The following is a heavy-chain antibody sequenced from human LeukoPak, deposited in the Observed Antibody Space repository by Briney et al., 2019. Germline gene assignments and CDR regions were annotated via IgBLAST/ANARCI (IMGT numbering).Heavy chain of an antibody. J-gene: IGHJ4*02. CDR2: IDPSDSYT. D-gene: IGHD2-21*02. Sequence: GESLQISCKASGYTFTSCWISGVRQMPGKGLEWMRRIDPSDSYTNYSPSFQGHVTFSADNSISTAYLQWNSLQASDTATYYCARRAYCGGDCFRDFDYWGQGTLVTVSS. CDR3: ARRAYCGGDCFRDFDY. CDR1: GYTFTSCW. V-gene: IGHV5-10-1*01.